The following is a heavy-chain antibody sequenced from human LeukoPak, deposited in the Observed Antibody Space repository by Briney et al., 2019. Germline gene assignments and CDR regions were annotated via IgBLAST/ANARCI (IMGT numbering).Heavy chain of an antibody. D-gene: IGHD2-2*01. CDR2: INPNSGGT. J-gene: IGHJ4*02. CDR3: ARDGPCSSTSCQNFDS. V-gene: IGHV1-2*02. Sequence: ASVKVSCKASGYTFTDYYMHWVRQAPGQGLEWMGWINPNSGGTNYAQKFQGRVTMTRDTSISTVYMELSGLTSDDTAVYYCARDGPCSSTSCQNFDSWGQGALVTVSS. CDR1: GYTFTDYY.